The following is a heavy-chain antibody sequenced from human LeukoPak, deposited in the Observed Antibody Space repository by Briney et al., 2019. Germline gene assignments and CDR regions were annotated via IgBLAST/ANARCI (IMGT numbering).Heavy chain of an antibody. D-gene: IGHD4-23*01. Sequence: PGGSLRLSCAASGFTFSNYAMSWVRQAPGKGPEWVSTLSGTGYSTFYADSVKGRFTISRDNMKNTMYLQMNSLRAEDTAVYYCARDGPYGGNHKRAFDIWGQGTMVTVSS. CDR1: GFTFSNYA. V-gene: IGHV3-23*01. J-gene: IGHJ3*02. CDR2: LSGTGYST. CDR3: ARDGPYGGNHKRAFDI.